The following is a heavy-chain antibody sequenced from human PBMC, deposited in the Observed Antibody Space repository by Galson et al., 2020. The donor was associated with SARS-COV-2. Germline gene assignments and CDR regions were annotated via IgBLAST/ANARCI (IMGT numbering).Heavy chain of an antibody. CDR1: GFTFSSYA. J-gene: IGHJ6*02. CDR3: AREGPYCSSTSCYTDYYYGMDV. V-gene: IGHV3-30-3*01. D-gene: IGHD2-2*02. CDR2: ILYDGSNK. Sequence: GESLKISCAASGFTFSSYAMHWVRQAPGKGLEWVAVILYDGSNKYYADSVKGRFTISRDNSKNTLYLQMNSLRAEDTAVYYCAREGPYCSSTSCYTDYYYGMDVWGQGTTVTVSS.